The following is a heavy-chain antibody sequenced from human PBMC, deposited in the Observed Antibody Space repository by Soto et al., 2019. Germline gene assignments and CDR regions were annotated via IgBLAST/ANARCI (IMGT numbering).Heavy chain of an antibody. CDR1: GYSFTSYW. J-gene: IGHJ5*02. V-gene: IGHV5-51*01. Sequence: GASLKISCKGSGYSFTSYWIGWVRQMPGKGLEWMGIIYPGDSDTRYSPSFQGQVTISADKSISTAYLQWSSLKASDTAMYYCAGSRYYYDSSGYNWFDPWGQGTLVTVSS. CDR3: AGSRYYYDSSGYNWFDP. D-gene: IGHD3-22*01. CDR2: IYPGDSDT.